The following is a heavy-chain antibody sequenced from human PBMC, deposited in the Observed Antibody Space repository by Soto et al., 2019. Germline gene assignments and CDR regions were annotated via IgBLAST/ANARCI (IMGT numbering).Heavy chain of an antibody. V-gene: IGHV3-72*01. CDR1: GFTFSDHY. Sequence: QLVESGGGLVQPGGSLRLSCAASGFTFSDHYMDWVRQAPGKGLEWVGRIRNKANNYATEYDAYVRVLFTISRDDSKNSLYLQMNSLETEDTALYYGVRFPLVASAADPRGWFDPWGQGTLVTVSS. CDR3: VRFPLVASAADPRGWFDP. CDR2: IRNKANNYAT. D-gene: IGHD2-15*01. J-gene: IGHJ5*02.